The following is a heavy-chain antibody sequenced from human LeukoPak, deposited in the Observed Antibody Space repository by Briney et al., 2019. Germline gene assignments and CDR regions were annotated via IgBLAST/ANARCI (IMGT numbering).Heavy chain of an antibody. D-gene: IGHD1-26*01. CDR1: GFTFGPYT. V-gene: IGHV3-21*01. Sequence: PGGSLRLSCAASGFTFGPYTMNWVRQAPGKGLEWVSSISSSSSYIYYADSVKGRFTISRDNAKNSLYLQMNSLRAEDTAVYYCARVGGSYRNRWYYFDYWGQGTLVTVSS. J-gene: IGHJ4*02. CDR2: ISSSSSYI. CDR3: ARVGGSYRNRWYYFDY.